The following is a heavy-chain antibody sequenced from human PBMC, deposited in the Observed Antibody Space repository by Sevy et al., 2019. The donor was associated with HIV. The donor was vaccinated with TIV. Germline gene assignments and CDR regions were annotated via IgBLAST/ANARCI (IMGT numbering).Heavy chain of an antibody. CDR3: AKDVRYCSGGTCYAYYYYGMDV. Sequence: GGSLRLSCAASGFTFSSYAMNWVRQAPGKGLEWVSAISGSGTYPYYAVSVKGRFTISRDNSKNTLYLQMNSLGAEDTAVYYCAKDVRYCSGGTCYAYYYYGMDVWGQGTTVTVSS. V-gene: IGHV3-23*01. D-gene: IGHD2-15*01. J-gene: IGHJ6*02. CDR1: GFTFSSYA. CDR2: ISGSGTYP.